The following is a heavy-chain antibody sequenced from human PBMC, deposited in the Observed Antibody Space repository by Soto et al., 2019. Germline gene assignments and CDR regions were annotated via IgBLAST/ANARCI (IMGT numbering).Heavy chain of an antibody. J-gene: IGHJ4*02. V-gene: IGHV1-3*04. CDR2: INTVNGNT. D-gene: IGHD3-22*01. CDR1: GYTFTSHV. CDR3: ARDRYYYYATSGYFSY. Sequence: QVQLVQSGAEVKKPGASMRVSCRTSGYTFTSHVIHWVRQAPGQGLEWMGWINTVNGNTRYSETFEGRVTITRDTSPNTVYMELSSLISQDTAVYYCARDRYYYYATSGYFSYWGQGTLVTVSS.